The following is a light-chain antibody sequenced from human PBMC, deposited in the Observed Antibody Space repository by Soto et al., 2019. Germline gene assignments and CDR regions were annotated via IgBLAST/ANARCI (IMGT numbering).Light chain of an antibody. CDR3: QRYGSSPLT. Sequence: EIVLTQSPGTLSLSPGERATLSCRASQSVSSSYLAWYQQKPGQAPRLLIYGASSRATGIPDRFSGSGSGTDFTLTISRLEPEDFEVYYCQRYGSSPLTLGQGTRLEIK. CDR1: QSVSSSY. V-gene: IGKV3-20*01. J-gene: IGKJ5*01. CDR2: GAS.